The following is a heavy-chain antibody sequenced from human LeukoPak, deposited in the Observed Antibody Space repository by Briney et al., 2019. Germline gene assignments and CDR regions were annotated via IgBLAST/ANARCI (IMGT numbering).Heavy chain of an antibody. CDR3: ARSGIYYDY. CDR2: ISTSGSTI. Sequence: GGSLRLSCAASGFTFSSYEMNWVRQAPGKGLEWVSYISTSGSTIYYADSVKGRFTIYRDNAKNSLYLQMNSLRAEGTAVCYCARSGIYYDYWGQGTLVTVSS. D-gene: IGHD1-26*01. V-gene: IGHV3-48*03. CDR1: GFTFSSYE. J-gene: IGHJ4*02.